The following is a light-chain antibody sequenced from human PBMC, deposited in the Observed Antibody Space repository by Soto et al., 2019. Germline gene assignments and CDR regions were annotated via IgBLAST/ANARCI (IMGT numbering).Light chain of an antibody. V-gene: IGKV3-15*01. Sequence: EIVMTQSPATLSVSPGDRVTLSCRASQSVGSNLAWYQQKPGQAPSLLIYGATTRATGVPARFSGSWYETEFTLTISSLQSEDFAIYYCQQWIRWTFGQGTRLELK. J-gene: IGKJ1*01. CDR3: QQWIRWT. CDR1: QSVGSN. CDR2: GAT.